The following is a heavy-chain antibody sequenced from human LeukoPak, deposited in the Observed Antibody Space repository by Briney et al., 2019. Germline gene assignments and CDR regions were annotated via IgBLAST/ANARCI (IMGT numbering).Heavy chain of an antibody. D-gene: IGHD3-22*01. J-gene: IGHJ4*02. CDR3: ARDPVHYYDSSGYYSHSDY. CDR2: ISGSGGST. CDR1: GFTFSSYA. V-gene: IGHV3-23*01. Sequence: PGGSLRLSCAASGFTFSSYAMSWVRQAPGKGLEWVSAISGSGGSTYYADSVKGRFTISRDNSKNTLYPQMNSLRAEDTAVYYCARDPVHYYDSSGYYSHSDYWGQGTLVTVSS.